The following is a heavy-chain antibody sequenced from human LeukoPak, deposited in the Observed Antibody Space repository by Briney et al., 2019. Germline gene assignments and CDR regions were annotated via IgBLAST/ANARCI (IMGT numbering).Heavy chain of an antibody. V-gene: IGHV1-2*02. CDR2: INPNSGGT. D-gene: IGHD6-13*01. Sequence: ASVKVSCKAPGYTFTGYYMHWVRQAPGQGLEWMGWINPNSGGTNYAQKFQGRVTMTRDTSISTTYMELSRLRSDDTAVYYCAREVAKKYSSTRGGFDPWGQGTLVTVSS. CDR1: GYTFTGYY. J-gene: IGHJ5*02. CDR3: AREVAKKYSSTRGGFDP.